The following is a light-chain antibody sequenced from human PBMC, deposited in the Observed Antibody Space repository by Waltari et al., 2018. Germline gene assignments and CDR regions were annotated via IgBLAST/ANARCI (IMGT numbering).Light chain of an antibody. CDR3: SSYGGFNNYV. J-gene: IGLJ1*01. CDR2: EVN. Sequence: QSVLTQPPSASGSVGQSVTIPCTGTSSDVGAYKYVSWYQHHPGKAPKLIIFEVNKRPSGVPDRFSGSKSGTTASLTVSGLQAEDEADYFCSSYGGFNNYVFGAGTKVTVV. CDR1: SSDVGAYKY. V-gene: IGLV2-8*01.